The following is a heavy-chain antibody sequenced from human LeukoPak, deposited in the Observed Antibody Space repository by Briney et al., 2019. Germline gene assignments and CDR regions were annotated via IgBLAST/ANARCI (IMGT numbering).Heavy chain of an antibody. CDR3: AREGIVLMVYAIPRYFDY. V-gene: IGHV4-39*07. CDR1: GGSISSSSYY. Sequence: SETLSLTCTVSGGSISSSSYYWGWIRQPPGKGLEWIGSIYYSGSTYYNPSLKSRVTIPVDTSKNQFSLKLSSVTAADTAVYYCAREGIVLMVYAIPRYFDYWGQGTLVTVSS. J-gene: IGHJ4*02. D-gene: IGHD2-8*01. CDR2: IYYSGST.